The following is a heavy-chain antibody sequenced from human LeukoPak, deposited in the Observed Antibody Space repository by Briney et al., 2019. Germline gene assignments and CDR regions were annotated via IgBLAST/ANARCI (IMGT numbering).Heavy chain of an antibody. CDR3: AKDRGFTMVRGVTFDY. CDR2: ISWNSGSI. J-gene: IGHJ4*02. CDR1: GFTFNDYA. D-gene: IGHD3-10*01. V-gene: IGHV3-9*01. Sequence: GGSLRLSCAASGFTFNDYAMHWVRQAPGKGLEWVSGISWNSGSIGYADSVKGRFTISRDNAKNSLYLQMDSLRAEDTALYYCAKDRGFTMVRGVTFDYWGQGTLVTVSS.